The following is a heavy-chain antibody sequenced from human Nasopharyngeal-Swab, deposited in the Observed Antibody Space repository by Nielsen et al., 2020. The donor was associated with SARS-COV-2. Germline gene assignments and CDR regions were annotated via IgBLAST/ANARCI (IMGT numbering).Heavy chain of an antibody. CDR3: ARIAVAGHNWFDP. Sequence: WIRQSPSRGLEWLGRTYYRSKWYNDYAVSVKSRITINPDTSKNQFSLQLNSVTPVDTAVYYCARIAVAGHNWFDPWGQGTLVTVSS. V-gene: IGHV6-1*01. D-gene: IGHD6-19*01. CDR2: TYYRSKWYN. J-gene: IGHJ5*02.